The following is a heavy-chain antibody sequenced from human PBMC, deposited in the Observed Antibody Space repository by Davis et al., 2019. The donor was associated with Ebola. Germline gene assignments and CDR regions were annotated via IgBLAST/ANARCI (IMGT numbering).Heavy chain of an antibody. Sequence: GGSLVLYCPSSGCTFVHYVLSWVRHAPGKGLEWASRISGSGGNTVYADSVGGRFYISRDNSKNAIYVQMNSLRAEDTAVYYCSKYFLSGSYYHYYYWGQGNLVTVSS. CDR1: GCTFVHYV. J-gene: IGHJ4*02. V-gene: IGHV3-23*01. CDR2: ISGSGGNT. CDR3: SKYFLSGSYYHYYY. D-gene: IGHD3-10*01.